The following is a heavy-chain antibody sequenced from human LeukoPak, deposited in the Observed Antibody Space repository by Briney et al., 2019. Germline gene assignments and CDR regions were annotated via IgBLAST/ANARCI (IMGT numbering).Heavy chain of an antibody. CDR3: ARDADGVIDY. CDR2: TSVYSGNT. Sequence: GASVKVSCKASVYTLTSYGISWVRQAPGQGLEWMGWTSVYSGNTNYAQKLQGRVTLTTDTSTSTAYMELGSLRSDATAVYYCARDADGVIDYWGQGTLVTVSS. D-gene: IGHD3-10*01. CDR1: VYTLTSYG. V-gene: IGHV1-18*01. J-gene: IGHJ4*02.